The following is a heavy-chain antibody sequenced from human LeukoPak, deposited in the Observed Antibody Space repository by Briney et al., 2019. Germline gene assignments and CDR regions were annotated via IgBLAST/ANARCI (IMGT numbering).Heavy chain of an antibody. Sequence: SGTLSLTCAVSGGSISSSNWWSWVRQPPGKGLEWIGEIYHSGSTNYNPSLKSRVTISVDKSKNQFSLKLSSVTAADTAVYYCARESLLLWFGENHPNWFDPWGQGTLVTVSS. V-gene: IGHV4-4*02. CDR2: IYHSGST. J-gene: IGHJ5*02. CDR3: ARESLLLWFGENHPNWFDP. D-gene: IGHD3-10*01. CDR1: GGSISSSNW.